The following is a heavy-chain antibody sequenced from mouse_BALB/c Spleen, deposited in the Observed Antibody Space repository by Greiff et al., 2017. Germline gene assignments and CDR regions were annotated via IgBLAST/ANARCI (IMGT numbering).Heavy chain of an antibody. CDR3: VRDPIYYDYDFAY. CDR1: GFSLTSYD. J-gene: IGHJ3*01. V-gene: IGHV2-9-2*01. CDR2: IWTGGGT. D-gene: IGHD2-4*01. Sequence: VKLVESGPGLVAPSQSLSITCTVSGFSLTSYDISWIRQPPGKGLEWLGVIWTGGGTNYNSAFMSRLSISKDNSKSQVFLKMNSLQTDDTAIYYCVRDPIYYDYDFAYWGQGTLVTVSA.